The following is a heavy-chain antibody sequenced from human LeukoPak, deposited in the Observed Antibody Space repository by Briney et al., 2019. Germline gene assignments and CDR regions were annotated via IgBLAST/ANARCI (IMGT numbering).Heavy chain of an antibody. V-gene: IGHV3-7*01. CDR3: ARAGMVRGVIAVYYFDY. Sequence: GGSLRLPCAASGFTFSSYWMSWVRQAPGKGLEWVANIKQDGSEKYYVDSVKGRFTISRDNAKNSLYLQMNSLRAEDTAVYYCARAGMVRGVIAVYYFDYWGQGTLVTVSS. J-gene: IGHJ4*02. CDR1: GFTFSSYW. CDR2: IKQDGSEK. D-gene: IGHD3-10*01.